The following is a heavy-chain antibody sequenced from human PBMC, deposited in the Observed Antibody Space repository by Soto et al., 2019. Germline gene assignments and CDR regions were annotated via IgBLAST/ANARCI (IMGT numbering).Heavy chain of an antibody. D-gene: IGHD6-13*01. V-gene: IGHV1-18*01. CDR1: GYTFTSYG. CDR2: ISAYNGNT. J-gene: IGHJ5*02. Sequence: ASVKVSCKASGYTFTSYGISWVRQAPGQGLEWMGRISAYNGNTNYAQKLQGRVTMTTDTSTSTAYMELRSLRSDDTAVYYCARDLLIAAAAGNWFDPWGQGTLVTVSS. CDR3: ARDLLIAAAAGNWFDP.